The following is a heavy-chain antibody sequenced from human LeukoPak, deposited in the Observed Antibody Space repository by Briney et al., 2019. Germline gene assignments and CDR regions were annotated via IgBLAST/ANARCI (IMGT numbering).Heavy chain of an antibody. V-gene: IGHV4-39*01. D-gene: IGHD2-21*01. J-gene: IGHJ4*02. CDR1: GGSISSSSYY. Sequence: SETLSLTCTVSGGSISSSSYYWGWSRQPPGKGLEWIGSIYYSGSIYYNPSLKSRVTISVDTSKNQFSLKLSSVTAADTAVYYCARQGVRYSSFDYWGQGTLVTVSS. CDR2: IYYSGSI. CDR3: ARQGVRYSSFDY.